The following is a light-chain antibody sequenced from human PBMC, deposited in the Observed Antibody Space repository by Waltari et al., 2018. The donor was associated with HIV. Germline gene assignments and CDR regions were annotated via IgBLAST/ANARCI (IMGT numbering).Light chain of an antibody. V-gene: IGLV2-14*01. J-gene: IGLJ2*01. Sequence: QSALTQPASVSGSPGQSITISCTGTRSDVGGDNYVSWYQQHPGKAPKLMIYDVSNRPSGVSNRFSGSKSGNTASLTISGLQAEDEADYYCSSYTSSSAVVFGGGTKLTVL. CDR3: SSYTSSSAVV. CDR2: DVS. CDR1: RSDVGGDNY.